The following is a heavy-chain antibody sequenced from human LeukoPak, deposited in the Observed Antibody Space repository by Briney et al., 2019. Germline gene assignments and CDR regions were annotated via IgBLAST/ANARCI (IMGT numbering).Heavy chain of an antibody. D-gene: IGHD3-10*01. CDR1: GYTFTSYY. CDR2: INPSGGST. CDR3: ARDRGSLGSGDHALMHNWFDP. Sequence: ASVKVSCKASGYTFTSYYMHWVRQAPGQGLGWMGIINPSGGSTSYAQKFQGRVTMTRDTSTSTVYMELSSLRSEGTAVYYCARDRGSLGSGDHALMHNWFDPWGQGTLVTVSS. J-gene: IGHJ5*02. V-gene: IGHV1-46*01.